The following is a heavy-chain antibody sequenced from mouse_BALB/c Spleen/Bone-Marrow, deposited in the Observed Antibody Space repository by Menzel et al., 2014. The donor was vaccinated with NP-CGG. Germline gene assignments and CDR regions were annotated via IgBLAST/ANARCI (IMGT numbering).Heavy chain of an antibody. J-gene: IGHJ4*01. CDR3: TRSGYYSSRGYAMDY. V-gene: IGHV1S22*01. CDR1: GYTFTSYW. CDR2: IYPGSGST. Sequence: LQQSGSELVRPGASVKLSCKASGYTFTSYWMHWVKQRPGQGLEWIGNIYPGSGSTNYDERFKSKATLTVDTSSSTAYMQLSSLTSEDSAVYYCTRSGYYSSRGYAMDYWGQGTSVTVSS. D-gene: IGHD1-1*01.